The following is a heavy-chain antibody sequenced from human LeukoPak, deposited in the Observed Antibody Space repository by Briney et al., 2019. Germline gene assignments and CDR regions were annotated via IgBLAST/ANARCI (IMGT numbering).Heavy chain of an antibody. CDR3: AREELRFLEWPLYYYMDV. J-gene: IGHJ6*03. CDR1: GGTFSSYA. Sequence: SSVKVSCKASGGTFSSYAISWVRQAPGQGLEWMGGIIPIFGTANYAQKLHGRVTITADDSTSTAYMERSSLRSEGTAVYYCAREELRFLEWPLYYYMDVWGKGTTVTVSS. D-gene: IGHD3-3*01. CDR2: IIPIFGTA. V-gene: IGHV1-69*01.